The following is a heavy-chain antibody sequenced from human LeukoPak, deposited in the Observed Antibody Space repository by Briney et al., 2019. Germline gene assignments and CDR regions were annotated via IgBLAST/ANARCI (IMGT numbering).Heavy chain of an antibody. D-gene: IGHD2-2*01. CDR1: GFTFRSYW. J-gene: IGHJ6*02. CDR2: IKQDGSEK. V-gene: IGHV3-7*01. Sequence: GGSLRLSCAASGFTFRSYWMNWVRQAPGKGLEWVANIKQDGSEKYYVDSVKGRFTISRDNARNSLYLQMNSLRAEDTAVYYCARVGGFCSSTTCYGNPGMDVWGHGTTVTVSS. CDR3: ARVGGFCSSTTCYGNPGMDV.